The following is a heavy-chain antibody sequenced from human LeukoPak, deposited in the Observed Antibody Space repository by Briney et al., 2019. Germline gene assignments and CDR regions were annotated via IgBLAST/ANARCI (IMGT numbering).Heavy chain of an antibody. CDR2: IYYSGST. V-gene: IGHV4-39*01. CDR3: ARQPGWGSYRFDY. Sequence: SETLSLTCTVSGGSISSSSYYWGWIRQPPGKGLEWIGSIYYSGSTYYNPSLKSRVTISVDTSKNQFSLKLSSVTAADTAVYYCARQPGWGSYRFDYWGQGTLVTVSS. J-gene: IGHJ4*02. D-gene: IGHD3-16*02. CDR1: GGSISSSSYY.